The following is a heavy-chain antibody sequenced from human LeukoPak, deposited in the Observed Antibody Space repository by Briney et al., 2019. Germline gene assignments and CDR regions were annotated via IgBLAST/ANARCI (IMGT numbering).Heavy chain of an antibody. V-gene: IGHV4-34*01. CDR1: GGSFSGYY. CDR3: ARSKGPYCSSTSCCGWFDP. CDR2: SNHSGST. D-gene: IGHD2-2*01. Sequence: SETLSLTCAVYGGSFSGYYWSWIRQPPGKGLEWIGESNHSGSTNYNPSLKSRVTISVDTSKNQFSLKLSSVTAADTAVYYCARSKGPYCSSTSCCGWFDPWGQGTLVTVSS. J-gene: IGHJ5*02.